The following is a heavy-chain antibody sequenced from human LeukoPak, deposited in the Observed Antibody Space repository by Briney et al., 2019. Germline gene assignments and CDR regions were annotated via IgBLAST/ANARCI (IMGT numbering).Heavy chain of an antibody. CDR1: GFIVSTNY. Sequence: GSLRLSCAASGFIVSTNYLSWVRQAPGKGLEWVSVIYSGGSTYYTDSVKGRFTISRDNSKNTVYLQMNSLRAEDTAVYYCARATVVAAPPLFDSWGQGTRVTVSS. CDR2: IYSGGST. J-gene: IGHJ4*02. V-gene: IGHV3-53*01. CDR3: ARATVVAAPPLFDS. D-gene: IGHD2-15*01.